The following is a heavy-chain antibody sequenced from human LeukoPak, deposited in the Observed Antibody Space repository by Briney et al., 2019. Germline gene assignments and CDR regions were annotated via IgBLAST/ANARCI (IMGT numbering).Heavy chain of an antibody. CDR2: IHIYRGNT. CDR3: ATTKQWLVS. Sequence: ASVKVSCKASGYSSSNYGISWVRQAPGQGLEWMGWIHIYRGNTNYAQKFQGRVTMTTDTSTSTVYMELSSLRSEDTAVYYCATTKQWLVSWGQGTLVTVSS. V-gene: IGHV1-18*01. D-gene: IGHD6-19*01. J-gene: IGHJ5*02. CDR1: GYSSSNYG.